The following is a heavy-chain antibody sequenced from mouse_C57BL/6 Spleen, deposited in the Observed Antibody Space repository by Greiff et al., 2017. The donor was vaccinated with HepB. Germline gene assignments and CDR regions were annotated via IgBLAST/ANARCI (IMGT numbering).Heavy chain of an antibody. CDR2: IRSKSNNYAT. CDR3: VRQGYDYDGAWFAY. CDR1: GFRFNTYA. J-gene: IGHJ3*01. V-gene: IGHV10-1*01. Sequence: GGGLVQPKGSLKLSCAASGFRFNTYAMHWVRQAPGKGLEWVARIRSKSNNYATYYADSVKDRFTISRDDSESMLYLQMNNLKTEDTAMYYCVRQGYDYDGAWFAYWGQGTLVTVSA. D-gene: IGHD2-4*01.